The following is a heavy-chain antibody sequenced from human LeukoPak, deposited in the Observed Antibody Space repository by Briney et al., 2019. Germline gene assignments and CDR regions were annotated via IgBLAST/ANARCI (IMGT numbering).Heavy chain of an antibody. J-gene: IGHJ4*02. D-gene: IGHD1-26*01. CDR1: GGSISSYY. Sequence: PSETLSLTCTVSGGSISSYYWSWIRQPPGKGLEWIGYISYSGSTNYNPSLKSRLTISLDTSKRQFSLNLNSVTVADTALYYCARTPTWDHQLDYWGQGTLVTVSS. V-gene: IGHV4-59*12. CDR3: ARTPTWDHQLDY. CDR2: ISYSGST.